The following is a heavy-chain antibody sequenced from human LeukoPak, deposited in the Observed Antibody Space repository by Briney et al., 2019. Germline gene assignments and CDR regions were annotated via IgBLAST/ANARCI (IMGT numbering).Heavy chain of an antibody. J-gene: IGHJ3*02. Sequence: ASVKVSCKASGDTFSSYAISCVRQAPGQGLEWMGGIIPIFGTANYAQKFQGRVTITTDESTSTAYMELSSLRSEDTAVYYCARDRGTTFDAFDIWGQGTMVTVSS. V-gene: IGHV1-69*05. D-gene: IGHD1-14*01. CDR2: IIPIFGTA. CDR3: ARDRGTTFDAFDI. CDR1: GDTFSSYA.